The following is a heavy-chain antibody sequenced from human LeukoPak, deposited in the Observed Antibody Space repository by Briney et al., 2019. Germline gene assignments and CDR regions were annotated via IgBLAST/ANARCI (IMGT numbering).Heavy chain of an antibody. V-gene: IGHV3-53*01. Sequence: GGSLRLSCAASGFTVSSNYMSWVRQAPGKGLERVSVIYSGGSTYYADSVKGRFTISRDNSKNTLYLQMNSLRAEDTAVYYCARDLAYSRLDYWGQGMLVTVSS. CDR1: GFTVSSNY. D-gene: IGHD5-18*01. CDR2: IYSGGST. J-gene: IGHJ4*02. CDR3: ARDLAYSRLDY.